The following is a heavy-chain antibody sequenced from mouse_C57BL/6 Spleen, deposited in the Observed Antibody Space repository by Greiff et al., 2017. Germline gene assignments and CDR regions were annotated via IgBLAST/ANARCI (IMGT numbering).Heavy chain of an antibody. J-gene: IGHJ4*01. CDR2: IWSDGST. D-gene: IGHD1-1*01. V-gene: IGHV2-6*03. CDR3: AREGLFITTVVATGGYAMDY. CDR1: GFSLTSYG. Sequence: QVQLKQSGPGLVAPSQSLSITCTVSGFSLTSYGVHWVRQPPGKGLEWLVVIWSDGSTTYNSALKSRLSISKDNSKSQDFLKMNSLQTDDTAMYYCAREGLFITTVVATGGYAMDYWGQGTSVTVSS.